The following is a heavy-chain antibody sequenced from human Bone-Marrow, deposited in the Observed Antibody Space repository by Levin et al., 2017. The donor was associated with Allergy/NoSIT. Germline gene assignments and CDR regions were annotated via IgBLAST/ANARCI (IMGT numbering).Heavy chain of an antibody. Sequence: WASVKVSCKASGGTFSSYAISWVRQAPGQGLEWMGGIIPIFGTANYAQKFQGRVTITADESTSTAYMELSSLRSEDTAVYYCARARLGWMVSVYYYYYYGMDVWGQGTTVTVSS. CDR3: ARARLGWMVSVYYYYYYGMDV. V-gene: IGHV1-69*13. CDR2: IIPIFGTA. D-gene: IGHD6-19*01. J-gene: IGHJ6*02. CDR1: GGTFSSYA.